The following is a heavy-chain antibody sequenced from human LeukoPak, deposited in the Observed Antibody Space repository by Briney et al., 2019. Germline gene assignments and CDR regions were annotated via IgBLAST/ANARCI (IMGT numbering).Heavy chain of an antibody. CDR3: ARLPGALDQPLDI. Sequence: NPGGSLRLSCAASGFTFSSYSMNWVRQAPGKGLEWVSSISSSSSYIYYADSVKGRFTISRDNAKNSLYLQMNSLRAEDTAVYYCARLPGALDQPLDIWGQGTMVTVSS. D-gene: IGHD3-10*01. J-gene: IGHJ3*02. CDR1: GFTFSSYS. CDR2: ISSSSSYI. V-gene: IGHV3-21*01.